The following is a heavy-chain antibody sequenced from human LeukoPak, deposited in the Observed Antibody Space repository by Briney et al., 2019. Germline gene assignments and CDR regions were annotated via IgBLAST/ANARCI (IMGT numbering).Heavy chain of an antibody. CDR2: ASSTGTTI. Sequence: GGSLRLSCAASGFSSRDHYLSWIRQAPGKGLEWLASASSTGTTISYADSVKGRFTISRDDAKNSLFLQMTSLRGEDTALYYCARARFGEPYDAYLWGQGTMVTVSS. V-gene: IGHV3-11*01. J-gene: IGHJ3*01. CDR1: GFSSRDHY. D-gene: IGHD3-10*01. CDR3: ARARFGEPYDAYL.